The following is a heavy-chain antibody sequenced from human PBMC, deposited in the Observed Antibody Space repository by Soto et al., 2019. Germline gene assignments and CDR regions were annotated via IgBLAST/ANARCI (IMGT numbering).Heavy chain of an antibody. CDR1: GYDFTAYD. D-gene: IGHD2-15*01. V-gene: IGHV1-8*01. J-gene: IGHJ6*01. Sequence: QVQLVQSGAEVKQSGASVKVSCKASGYDFTAYDINWVRQASGQGLEWLGWMNPINGATGSARTFKGRVSMTRNTATGTAYLELTSLRSDDTAVYYCGRGPSPRAHAGGTPYYFAMDVW. CDR3: GRGPSPRAHAGGTPYYFAMDV. CDR2: MNPINGAT.